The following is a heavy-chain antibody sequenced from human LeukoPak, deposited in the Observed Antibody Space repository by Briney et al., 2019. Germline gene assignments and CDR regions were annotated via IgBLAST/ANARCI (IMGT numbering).Heavy chain of an antibody. D-gene: IGHD1-26*01. J-gene: IGHJ4*02. CDR1: KDTFTIYD. CDR2: MNPNSGNT. CDR3: ARSTMGARRTYDY. Sequence: ASVKVSCKASKDTFTIYDVNWVRQAPGLGLEWMGWMNPNSGNTGYAQKFQGRVTMTMNSSISTAYMELTSLTSEDTAVYYCARSTMGARRTYDYWGQGTLVTVSS. V-gene: IGHV1-8*01.